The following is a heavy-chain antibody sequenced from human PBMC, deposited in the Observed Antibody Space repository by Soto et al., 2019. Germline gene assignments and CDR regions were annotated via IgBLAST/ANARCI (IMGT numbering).Heavy chain of an antibody. Sequence: EVQLLDSGGDLVQPGGSLRLSCAASGFTLSSYAMIWVRQAPVKGLDWVSGLSGICASTYYADSFNGRFTISRANSKNTMYLNINIMGDEDTAIYDCVKHTSSGWYDKVGDAFDIWGKGTMVTVSS. J-gene: IGHJ3*02. CDR2: LSGICAST. CDR3: VKHTSSGWYDKVGDAFDI. CDR1: GFTLSSYA. V-gene: IGHV3-23*01. D-gene: IGHD6-19*01.